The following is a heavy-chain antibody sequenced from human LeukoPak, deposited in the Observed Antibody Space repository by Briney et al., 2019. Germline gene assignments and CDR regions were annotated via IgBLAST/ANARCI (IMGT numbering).Heavy chain of an antibody. CDR2: IYYSGST. J-gene: IGHJ3*02. CDR1: GGSISSYY. D-gene: IGHD4-17*01. CDR3: ARQHGDYADAFDI. V-gene: IGHV4-59*08. Sequence: SETLSLTCTVSGGSISSYYWSWIRQPPGKGLEWIGYIYYSGSTNYNPSLKGRVTISVDTSKNQFSLKLSSVTAADTAVYYCARQHGDYADAFDIWGQGTMVTVSS.